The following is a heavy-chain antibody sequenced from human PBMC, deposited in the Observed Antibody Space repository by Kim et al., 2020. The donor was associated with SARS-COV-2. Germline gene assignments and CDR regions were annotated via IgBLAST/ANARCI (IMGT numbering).Heavy chain of an antibody. J-gene: IGHJ6*02. CDR3: ASWGMGVGYSSGWYIPPTSYYYYGMDV. CDR1: GYTFTGYY. CDR2: INPNSGGT. Sequence: ASVKVSCKASGYTFTGYYMHWVRQAPGQGLEWMGRINPNSGGTNYAQKLQGRVTMTRDTSISTAYMELSRLRSDDTAVYYCASWGMGVGYSSGWYIPPTSYYYYGMDVWGQGTTVTVSS. V-gene: IGHV1-2*06. D-gene: IGHD6-19*01.